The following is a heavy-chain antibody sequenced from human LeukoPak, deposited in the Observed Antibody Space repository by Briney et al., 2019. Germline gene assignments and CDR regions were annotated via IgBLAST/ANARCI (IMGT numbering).Heavy chain of an antibody. CDR3: ARDIGYGDYDY. Sequence: GGSLRLSCAASGFTFSSYWMSWVRQAPGKGLEWVANIKEDGSQKYYVDSVKGRFTVSRDNAKNSLYLQMNSLRAEDTSVYYCARDIGYGDYDYWGQGTLVTVSS. CDR1: GFTFSSYW. D-gene: IGHD4-17*01. J-gene: IGHJ4*02. V-gene: IGHV3-7*01. CDR2: IKEDGSQK.